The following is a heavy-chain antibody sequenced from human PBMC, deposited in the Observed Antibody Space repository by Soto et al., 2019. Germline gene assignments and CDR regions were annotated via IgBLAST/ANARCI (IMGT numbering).Heavy chain of an antibody. CDR1: GGFLSESY. V-gene: IGHV4-34*01. J-gene: IGHJ5*02. CDR2: INHVGGT. CDR3: VRIRYQLPSSVLWLDP. Sequence: SETLSLTCAVYGGFLSESYWTWIRQPPGKGLEWIGEINHVGGTNYNPSLKSRVTMPVDTSQNQFSLRLISVTAADTAMYFCVRIRYQLPSSVLWLDPWGQGTPVTVSS. D-gene: IGHD3-16*01.